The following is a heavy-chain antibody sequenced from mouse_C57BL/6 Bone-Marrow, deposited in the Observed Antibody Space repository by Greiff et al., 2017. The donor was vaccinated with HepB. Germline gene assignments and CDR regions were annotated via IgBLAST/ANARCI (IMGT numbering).Heavy chain of an antibody. CDR3: TVGPPWFAY. Sequence: VQLQQSGPELVRPGVSVKISCKGSGYTFTDYAMHWVKQSHAKSLEWIGVISTYYGDASYNQKFKDKATMTVDKSSSTAYMELARLTSEDSAADGATVGPPWFAYWGQGTLVTVSA. J-gene: IGHJ3*01. CDR1: GYTFTDYA. CDR2: ISTYYGDA. D-gene: IGHD1-1*01. V-gene: IGHV1-67*01.